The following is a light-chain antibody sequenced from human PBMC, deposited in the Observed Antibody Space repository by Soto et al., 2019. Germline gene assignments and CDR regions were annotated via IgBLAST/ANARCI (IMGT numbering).Light chain of an antibody. CDR3: QQYDSSPPT. CDR2: GAS. V-gene: IGKV3-20*01. CDR1: QSVNSNY. J-gene: IGKJ1*01. Sequence: EIVLTQSPGTLSLSPGDRATLSCRASQSVNSNYLAWYQRKPGQAPRLLIYGASNRATDIPYRFSASGSGTDFTLTISRLEAEDFAVYYCQQYDSSPPTFGPGTKVEVK.